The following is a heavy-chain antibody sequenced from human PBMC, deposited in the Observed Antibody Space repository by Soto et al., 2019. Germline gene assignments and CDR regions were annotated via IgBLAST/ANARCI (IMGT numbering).Heavy chain of an antibody. CDR3: ARNLQQQQFDY. J-gene: IGHJ4*02. V-gene: IGHV4-59*01. Sequence: SETLSLTCTVSGGSISSYYWSWIRQPPGKGLEWIGYIYYSGSTNYNPSLKSRVTISVDTSKNQFSLKLGSVTAADTAVYYCARNLQQQQFDYWGQGTLVTV. D-gene: IGHD6-13*01. CDR2: IYYSGST. CDR1: GGSISSYY.